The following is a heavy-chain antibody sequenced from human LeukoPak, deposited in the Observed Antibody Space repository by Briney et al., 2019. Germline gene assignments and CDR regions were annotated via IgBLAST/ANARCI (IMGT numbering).Heavy chain of an antibody. V-gene: IGHV4-30-2*01. CDR2: IYHSGST. J-gene: IGHJ4*02. CDR1: GGSISSGGYS. Sequence: SQTLSLTCAVSGGSISSGGYSWSWIRQPPGKGLEWIGYIYHSGSTYYNPSLKSRVTISADRSKNQFSLKLSSVTAADTAVYYCARAYYYGSGSYLPDYWGQGTLVTVSS. CDR3: ARAYYYGSGSYLPDY. D-gene: IGHD3-10*01.